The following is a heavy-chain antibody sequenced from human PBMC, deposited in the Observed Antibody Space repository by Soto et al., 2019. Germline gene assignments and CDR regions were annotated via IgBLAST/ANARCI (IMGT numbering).Heavy chain of an antibody. CDR3: ARVKFDVLTGYGDF. Sequence: PGGSLRLSCAASGFTFSNFGMHWVRQAPGKGLEWVALIFYDGNNKFYADSVKGRFTISRDNSENTLYLQMNNLRAEDTAIYYCARVKFDVLTGYGDFWGQGTLVTVSS. D-gene: IGHD3-9*01. V-gene: IGHV3-33*01. CDR2: IFYDGNNK. J-gene: IGHJ4*02. CDR1: GFTFSNFG.